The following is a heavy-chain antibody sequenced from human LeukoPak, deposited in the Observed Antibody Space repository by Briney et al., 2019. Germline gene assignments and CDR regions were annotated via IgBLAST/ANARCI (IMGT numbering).Heavy chain of an antibody. D-gene: IGHD3-22*01. CDR2: ISGSGGST. CDR3: AKGDYDSSGYYYFFTLDY. V-gene: IGHV3-23*01. J-gene: IGHJ4*02. Sequence: GGSLRLSCATSGFTSSSYAMSCVRQAPGKGLEWVSTISGSGGSTYYADSVKGRFTISRDNSKNTLYVQMNSLRAEDTAVYYCAKGDYDSSGYYYFFTLDYWGQGTLVTVSS. CDR1: GFTSSSYA.